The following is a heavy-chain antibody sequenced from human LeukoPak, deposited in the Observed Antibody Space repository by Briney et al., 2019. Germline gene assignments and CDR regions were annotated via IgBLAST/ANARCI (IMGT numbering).Heavy chain of an antibody. CDR3: ARDLYGGTLDY. J-gene: IGHJ4*02. Sequence: GGSLRLSCAASGFTFRNYWMHWVRQAPGKGLVWVSRINSDGSTTSYADSVRGRFTISRDNAKNTLYLQMNSLRAEDTAVYYCARDLYGGTLDYWGQGTLVTVSS. CDR1: GFTFRNYW. D-gene: IGHD4-23*01. CDR2: INSDGSTT. V-gene: IGHV3-74*01.